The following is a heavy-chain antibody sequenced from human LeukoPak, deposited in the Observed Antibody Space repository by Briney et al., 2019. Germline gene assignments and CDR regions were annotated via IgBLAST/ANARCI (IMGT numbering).Heavy chain of an antibody. Sequence: GGSLRLSCAASGFTFSSYAMHWVRQAPGKGPEWVSAISGNGDITYYTDSVKGRFTISRDNSKNTLYLQMNSLRAEDTAVYYCAKVTGGDMITYGGLDYWGQGTLVTVSS. V-gene: IGHV3-23*01. CDR1: GFTFSSYA. CDR2: ISGNGDIT. D-gene: IGHD3-16*01. CDR3: AKVTGGDMITYGGLDY. J-gene: IGHJ4*02.